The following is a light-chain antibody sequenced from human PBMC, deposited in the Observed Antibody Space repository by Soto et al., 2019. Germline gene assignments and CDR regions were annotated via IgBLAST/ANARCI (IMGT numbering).Light chain of an antibody. CDR3: LLYYGCDQTHWV. Sequence: QAVVTQEPSLTVSTGGTVTLTCASSTGAVTSGHHPNWLQQKPGQAPRTVIYSTNNKQPWTPARFSGSLRGGKAALTLSGVQHEDEAEYSCLLYYGCDQTHWVFGGVTKLTVL. CDR2: STN. J-gene: IGLJ3*02. V-gene: IGLV7-43*01. CDR1: TGAVTSGHH.